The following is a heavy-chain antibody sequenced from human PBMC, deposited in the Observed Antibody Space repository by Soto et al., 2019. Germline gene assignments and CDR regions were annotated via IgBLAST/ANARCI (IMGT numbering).Heavy chain of an antibody. Sequence: SQTLSLTCAISGDSASSNSAAWNWIRQSPSRGLEWLGRTYYRSKWYNDYAVSVKSRITINPDTSKNQFSLQLNSVTPEDTAVYYCTRGLFFCGTSSTCYGDWFDPWGQGTLVTVSS. V-gene: IGHV6-1*01. CDR3: TRGLFFCGTSSTCYGDWFDP. CDR2: TYYRSKWYN. D-gene: IGHD2-2*01. CDR1: GDSASSNSAA. J-gene: IGHJ5*02.